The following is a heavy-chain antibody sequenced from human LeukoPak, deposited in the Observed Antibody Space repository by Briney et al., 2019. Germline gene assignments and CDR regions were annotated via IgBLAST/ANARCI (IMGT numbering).Heavy chain of an antibody. Sequence: GSLRLPCAASGFTFDDYTMHWVRQAPGKGLEWVSLISWDGGSTYYADSVKGRFTISRDNSKNSLYLQMNSLRTEDTALYYCAKDWGATTAYYYYGMDVWGQGTTVTVSS. CDR1: GFTFDDYT. CDR2: ISWDGGST. V-gene: IGHV3-43*01. J-gene: IGHJ6*02. CDR3: AKDWGATTAYYYYGMDV. D-gene: IGHD1-26*01.